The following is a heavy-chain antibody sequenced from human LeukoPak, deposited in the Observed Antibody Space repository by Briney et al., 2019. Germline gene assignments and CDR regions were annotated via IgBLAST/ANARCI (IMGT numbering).Heavy chain of an antibody. CDR3: AKPSSGNYPPTGY. CDR1: GFTFSSYD. D-gene: IGHD1-26*01. Sequence: GGSLRLSCAASGFTFSSYDVSWVRQAPGKGLEGVSAISGSGDRTHYADSVKGRFTISRDNSKNTLYLQINSLRAEDTAVYYCAKPSSGNYPPTGYWGQGTLVTVSS. V-gene: IGHV3-23*01. J-gene: IGHJ4*02. CDR2: ISGSGDRT.